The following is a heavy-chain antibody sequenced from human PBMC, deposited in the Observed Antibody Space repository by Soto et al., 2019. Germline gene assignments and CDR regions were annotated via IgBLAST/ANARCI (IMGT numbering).Heavy chain of an antibody. V-gene: IGHV1-2*04. CDR3: ARDVGYSGYDPEDAFDI. CDR1: GYTFTGYY. J-gene: IGHJ3*02. D-gene: IGHD5-12*01. CDR2: INPNSGGT. Sequence: ASVKVSCKASGYTFTGYYMHWVRQAPGQGLEWMGWINPNSGGTNYAQKFQGWVTMTRDTSISTAYMELSRLRSDDTAVYYCARDVGYSGYDPEDAFDIWGQGTMVTVSS.